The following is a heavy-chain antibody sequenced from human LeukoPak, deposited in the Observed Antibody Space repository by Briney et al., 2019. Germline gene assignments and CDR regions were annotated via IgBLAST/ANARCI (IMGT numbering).Heavy chain of an antibody. CDR2: VYTSGST. V-gene: IGHV4-61*02. J-gene: IGHJ4*02. CDR1: GGSISSGSYY. D-gene: IGHD3-16*01. Sequence: SETRSLTCTVSGGSISSGSYYWSWIRQPAGKGLEWIGRVYTSGSTNYNPSLKSRATISVDTSKNQFSLKLSSVTAADTAVYYCARALGGYFDYWGQGTLVTVSS. CDR3: ARALGGYFDY.